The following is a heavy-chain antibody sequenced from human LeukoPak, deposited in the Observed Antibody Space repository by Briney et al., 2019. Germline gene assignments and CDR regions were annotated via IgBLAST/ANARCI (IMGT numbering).Heavy chain of an antibody. Sequence: PGRSLRLSCAASGFTFSRYAMRWVSQAPGKGLDWEAVISYDGSDKYYGDSVKGRFTISRDNSKNTLYLQMNSLRAEDTAVYYCARVVVAATLGNWFDPWGQGTLVTVSS. CDR1: GFTFSRYA. J-gene: IGHJ5*02. V-gene: IGHV3-30-3*01. CDR3: ARVVVAATLGNWFDP. CDR2: ISYDGSDK. D-gene: IGHD6-19*01.